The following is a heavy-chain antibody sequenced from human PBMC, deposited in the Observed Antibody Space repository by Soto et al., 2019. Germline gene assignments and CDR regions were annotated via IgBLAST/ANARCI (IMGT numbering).Heavy chain of an antibody. CDR3: ARGGDGYKFDY. J-gene: IGHJ4*02. CDR2: ISYDGSKK. V-gene: IGHV3-30-3*01. Sequence: QVQLVESGGGVVQPGRSLRLSCAASGFTFSSYAMHWVRQAPGKGLEWVAVISYDGSKKYYADSVKGRFTISRDNSKNTLYLQMNSLRAEDTAVYYCARGGDGYKFDYWGQGTLVTVSS. D-gene: IGHD5-12*01. CDR1: GFTFSSYA.